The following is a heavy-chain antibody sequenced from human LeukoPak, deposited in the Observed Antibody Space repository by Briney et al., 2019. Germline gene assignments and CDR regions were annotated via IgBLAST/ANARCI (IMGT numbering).Heavy chain of an antibody. J-gene: IGHJ3*02. CDR1: GYTFTGYD. CDR3: ARAWYYYDSSGYLLDAFDI. CDR2: MNPNSGNT. Sequence: ASVKVSCKASGYTFTGYDINWVRQATGQRLEWMGWMNPNSGNTGYAQKFQGRVTMTRNTSISTAYMELSSLRSEDTAVCYCARAWYYYDSSGYLLDAFDIWGQGTMVTVSS. V-gene: IGHV1-8*01. D-gene: IGHD3-22*01.